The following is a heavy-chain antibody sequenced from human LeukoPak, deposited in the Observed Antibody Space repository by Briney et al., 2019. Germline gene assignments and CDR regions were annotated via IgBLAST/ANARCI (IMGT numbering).Heavy chain of an antibody. V-gene: IGHV3-7*01. Sequence: PGGSLRLSCAASGFTLTSFWMNWIRQAPGKGLEWVANIKYDGSERYYVDSVKGRFAISRDNAKNSLYLQMNSLRAEDTAVYYCARRNLLDYWGQGTLLTVSS. CDR3: ARRNLLDY. CDR1: GFTLTSFW. CDR2: IKYDGSER. J-gene: IGHJ4*02.